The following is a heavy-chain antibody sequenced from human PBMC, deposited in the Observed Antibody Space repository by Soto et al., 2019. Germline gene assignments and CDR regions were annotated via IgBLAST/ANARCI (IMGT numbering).Heavy chain of an antibody. CDR3: ARAPYSSSSNWFDP. V-gene: IGHV3-48*03. Sequence: GLSLRLSCAASGFTFSSYEMNWVRQAPGKGLEWVPYISSSGSTIYYADSLKGRFTISRDNAKNSLYLQMNSLRAEDTAVYYCARAPYSSSSNWFDPWGQGTLVTVSS. D-gene: IGHD6-6*01. J-gene: IGHJ5*02. CDR2: ISSSGSTI. CDR1: GFTFSSYE.